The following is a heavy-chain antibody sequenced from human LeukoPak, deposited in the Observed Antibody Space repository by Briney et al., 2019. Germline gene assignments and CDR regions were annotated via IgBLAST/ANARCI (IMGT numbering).Heavy chain of an antibody. CDR1: GFTFSSYA. J-gene: IGHJ5*02. Sequence: GGSLRLSCAASGFTFSSYAMSWVRQAPGKGLEWVSAISGSGSTSYADSVKGRFTISRDNSKNTLYLQMNSLRAEDTAVYYCAKDAVWYGSGSYPLFDPWGQGTLVTVSS. CDR2: ISGSGST. V-gene: IGHV3-23*01. D-gene: IGHD3-10*01. CDR3: AKDAVWYGSGSYPLFDP.